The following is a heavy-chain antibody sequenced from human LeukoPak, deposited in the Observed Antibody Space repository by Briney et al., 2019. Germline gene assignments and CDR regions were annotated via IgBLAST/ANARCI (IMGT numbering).Heavy chain of an antibody. Sequence: SETLSLTCTVSGGSISGYYWSWIRQPPGKGLEWIGYIYYSGSTNYNPSLKSRVTISVDTSKNQFSLKLSSVTAADTAVYYCARDIVVVPAATDYYYHMDVWGKGTTVTVSS. CDR3: ARDIVVVPAATDYYYHMDV. V-gene: IGHV4-59*01. CDR1: GGSISGYY. J-gene: IGHJ6*03. CDR2: IYYSGST. D-gene: IGHD2-2*01.